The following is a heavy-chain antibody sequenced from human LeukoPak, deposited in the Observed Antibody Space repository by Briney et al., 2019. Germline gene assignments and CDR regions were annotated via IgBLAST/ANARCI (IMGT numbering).Heavy chain of an antibody. Sequence: GGSLRLSCAASGFTFSTYGMSWVRQAPGKGLEWVAIIGGSGETTIYGDSVKGRLTISRDNSKNTLYLQMNSLRAEDTAVYFCARGAYYGSGRQTFYFDYWGQGTLVTVSS. D-gene: IGHD3-10*01. CDR2: IGGSGETT. CDR3: ARGAYYGSGRQTFYFDY. CDR1: GFTFSTYG. V-gene: IGHV3-23*01. J-gene: IGHJ4*02.